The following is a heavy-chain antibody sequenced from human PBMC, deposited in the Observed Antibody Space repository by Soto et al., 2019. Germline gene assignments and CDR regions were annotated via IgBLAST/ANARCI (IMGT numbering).Heavy chain of an antibody. J-gene: IGHJ4*02. Sequence: EVQLVESGGGLVQPGRSLRLSCAASGFTFPDYTMHWVRQAPGKGLEWVSGISWNSGSIDYADSVKGRFIISRDDAKNWLYLQMNSLRAEDTAFYYCAKGLYYYQTSGYPHYWGQGTLVTVSS. CDR1: GFTFPDYT. V-gene: IGHV3-9*01. CDR3: AKGLYYYQTSGYPHY. CDR2: ISWNSGSI. D-gene: IGHD3-22*01.